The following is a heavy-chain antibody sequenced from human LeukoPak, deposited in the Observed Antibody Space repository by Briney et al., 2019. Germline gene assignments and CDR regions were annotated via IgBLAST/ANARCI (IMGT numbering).Heavy chain of an antibody. D-gene: IGHD6-6*01. J-gene: IGHJ4*02. CDR3: ARVPRIAARLSFVY. CDR1: GYTFTGYY. Sequence: GASVKVSCKASGYTFTGYYMHWVRQAAGQGLEWMGWINPNSGGTNYAQKLQGRVNMTRDTFISTAYMELSRLRSDDTAVYYCARVPRIAARLSFVYWGQGTLVTVSS. CDR2: INPNSGGT. V-gene: IGHV1-2*02.